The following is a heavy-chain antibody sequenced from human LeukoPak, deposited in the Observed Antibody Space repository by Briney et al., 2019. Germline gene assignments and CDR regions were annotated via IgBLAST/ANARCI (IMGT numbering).Heavy chain of an antibody. Sequence: PGRSLRLSCAASGFTFEDYAMHWVRQAPGKGLEWVSGITWNSGNIAQADSVKGRFTISRDNAKNSRHLQMDSLRPEDTALYYCAKSRGYHGSGREPFDYWGQGTLVTASS. CDR2: ITWNSGNI. CDR3: AKSRGYHGSGREPFDY. J-gene: IGHJ4*02. CDR1: GFTFEDYA. V-gene: IGHV3-9*01. D-gene: IGHD3-10*01.